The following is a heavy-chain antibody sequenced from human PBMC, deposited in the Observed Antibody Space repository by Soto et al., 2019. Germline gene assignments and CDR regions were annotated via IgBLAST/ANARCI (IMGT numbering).Heavy chain of an antibody. J-gene: IGHJ5*02. Sequence: PSQTLSLTCAISGDSVSNNSAAWNWIRQSPSRGLEWLGRTYYRSKWFNNYALSVKGRITINPDTSKNQFSLQLNSVTPEDTAVYYCAREGRLAPSIFHNWFDPWGQGTLVTVSS. CDR3: AREGRLAPSIFHNWFDP. V-gene: IGHV6-1*01. CDR2: TYYRSKWFN. D-gene: IGHD3-3*02. CDR1: GDSVSNNSAA.